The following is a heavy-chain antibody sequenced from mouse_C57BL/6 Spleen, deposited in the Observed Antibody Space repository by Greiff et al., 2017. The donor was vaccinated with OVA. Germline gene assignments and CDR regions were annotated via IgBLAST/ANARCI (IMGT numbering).Heavy chain of an antibody. V-gene: IGHV3-6*01. CDR3: ARWGLYYDYDYYAMDY. CDR1: GYSITSGYY. D-gene: IGHD2-4*01. J-gene: IGHJ4*01. CDR2: ISYDGSN. Sequence: VQLKESGPGLVKPSQSLSLTCSVTGYSITSGYYWNWIRQFPGNKLEWMGYISYDGSNNYNPSLKNRISITRDTSKNQFFQKLNSMTTEDTATYYCARWGLYYDYDYYAMDYWGQGTSVTVSS.